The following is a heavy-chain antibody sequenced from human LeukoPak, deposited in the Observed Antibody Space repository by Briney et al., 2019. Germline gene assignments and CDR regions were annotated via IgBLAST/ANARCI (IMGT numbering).Heavy chain of an antibody. D-gene: IGHD3-22*01. V-gene: IGHV4-4*07. J-gene: IGHJ4*02. CDR3: VHYYDSSGRGY. Sequence: PSETLSLTSTVSGGSISSYYWIWIRQPAGKGLEWIGRIYTSGSTNYNPSLKSRVTISVDKSKNQFSLKLSSVTAADTAVYYCVHYYDSSGRGYWGQGTLVTVSS. CDR1: GGSISSYY. CDR2: IYTSGST.